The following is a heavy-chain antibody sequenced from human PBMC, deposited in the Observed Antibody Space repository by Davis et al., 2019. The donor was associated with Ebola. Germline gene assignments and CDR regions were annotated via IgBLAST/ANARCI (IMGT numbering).Heavy chain of an antibody. D-gene: IGHD3-22*01. CDR2: ISWDGRSS. CDR1: GFTFGAYA. Sequence: GESLKISCAASGFTFGAYAMHWVRQAPGKGLEWVSLISWDGRSSAYTDSVRGRFSISRDNSRKFLYLQMNGLRAEDTALYYCTAYDSTFRNYWGQGTLVTVAS. CDR3: TAYDSTFRNY. V-gene: IGHV3-43D*03. J-gene: IGHJ4*02.